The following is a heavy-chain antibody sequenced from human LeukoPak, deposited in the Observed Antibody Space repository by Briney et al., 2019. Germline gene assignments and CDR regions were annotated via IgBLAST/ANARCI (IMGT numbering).Heavy chain of an antibody. CDR2: INPNSGGT. CDR3: ARDGEEYYYDSSGYYARY. CDR1: GYTFTGYY. Sequence: ASVKVSCKASGYTFTGYYMHWVRQAPGQGLEWMGRINPNSGGTNYAQKFQGRVTMTRDTSISTAYMELSRLRSDDTAVYYCARDGEEYYYDSSGYYARYWGQGTLVTVSS. V-gene: IGHV1-2*02. J-gene: IGHJ4*02. D-gene: IGHD3-22*01.